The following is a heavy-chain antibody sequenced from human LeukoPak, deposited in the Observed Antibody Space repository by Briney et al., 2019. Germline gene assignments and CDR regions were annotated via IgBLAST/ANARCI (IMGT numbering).Heavy chain of an antibody. J-gene: IGHJ4*02. D-gene: IGHD5-18*01. CDR2: VSSSSSYI. Sequence: GGSLRLSCAASGFTFSSYSMNWVRQAPGKELEWVSSVSSSSSYIYYADSVKGRFTISRDNAKNSLYLQMNSLGAEDTAVYYCARRTTAMALDYWGQGTLVTVSS. V-gene: IGHV3-21*01. CDR3: ARRTTAMALDY. CDR1: GFTFSSYS.